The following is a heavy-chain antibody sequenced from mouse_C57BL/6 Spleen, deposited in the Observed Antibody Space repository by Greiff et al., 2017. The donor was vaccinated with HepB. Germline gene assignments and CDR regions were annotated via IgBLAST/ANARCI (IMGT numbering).Heavy chain of an antibody. CDR1: GYTFTSYW. CDR3: ARWGGNHHYYAMDY. D-gene: IGHD1-1*02. V-gene: IGHV1-53*01. Sequence: QVQLQQSGTELVKPGASVKLSCKASGYTFTSYWMHWVKQRPGQGLEWIGNINPSNGGTNYNEKFKSKATLTVDKSSSKAYMQLSSLTSEDSAVYYCARWGGNHHYYAMDYWGQGTSVTVSS. J-gene: IGHJ4*01. CDR2: INPSNGGT.